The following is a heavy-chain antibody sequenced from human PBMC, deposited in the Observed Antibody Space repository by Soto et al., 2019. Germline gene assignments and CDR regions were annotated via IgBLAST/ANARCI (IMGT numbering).Heavy chain of an antibody. D-gene: IGHD1-26*01. V-gene: IGHV4-31*03. CDR3: ARRGSYSFDY. Sequence: QVQLRESGPGLVEPSQTLSLTCTASGDSINTFSYFWSWIRQHPQKGLEWIGYVHSTGNTYFTPSVESRVTISIDSSENKLSLDLDSLTAADTSVYYCARRGSYSFDYWGQGIRVTVSS. CDR2: VHSTGNT. CDR1: GDSINTFSYF. J-gene: IGHJ4*02.